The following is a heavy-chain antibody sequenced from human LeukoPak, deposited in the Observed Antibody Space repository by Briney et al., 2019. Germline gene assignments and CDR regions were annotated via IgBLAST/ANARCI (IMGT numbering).Heavy chain of an antibody. V-gene: IGHV3-74*01. CDR3: ARGPGSSGGAYVGDY. CDR1: GFTFSSYS. Sequence: GGSLRLSCAASGFTFSSYSMNWVRQAPGKGLEWVSRIDGGGSSTSYADSVKGRFSISRDNAKSTLYLQMSSLRAEDTAVYYCARGPGSSGGAYVGDYWGPGTLVTVSS. J-gene: IGHJ4*01. CDR2: IDGGGSST. D-gene: IGHD3-22*01.